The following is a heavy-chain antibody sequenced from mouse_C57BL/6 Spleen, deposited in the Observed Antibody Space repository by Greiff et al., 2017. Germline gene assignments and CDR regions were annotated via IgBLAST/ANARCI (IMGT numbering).Heavy chain of an antibody. J-gene: IGHJ4*01. D-gene: IGHD2-1*01. CDR1: GYTFTDYY. Sequence: QVTLKVSGAELVRPGASVKLSCKASGYTFTDYYINWVKQRPGQGLEWIARIYPGSGNTYYNEKFKGKATLTAEKSSSTAYMQLSSLTSEDSAVYFCARSYGNYDLPYAMDYWGQGTSVTVSS. CDR3: ARSYGNYDLPYAMDY. CDR2: IYPGSGNT. V-gene: IGHV1-76*01.